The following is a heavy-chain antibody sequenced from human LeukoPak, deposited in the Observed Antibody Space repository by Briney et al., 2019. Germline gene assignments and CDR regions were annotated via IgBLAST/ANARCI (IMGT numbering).Heavy chain of an antibody. J-gene: IGHJ4*02. CDR3: ARHGVARSEYYFDY. CDR2: IYTSGST. CDR1: GGSISSYY. V-gene: IGHV4-59*08. Sequence: SETLSLTCTVSGGSISSYYWSWIRQPPGKGLEWIGYIYTSGSTNYNPSLKSRVTISVDTSKNQFSLKLSSVTAADTAVYYCARHGVARSEYYFDYWGQGTLVTVSS.